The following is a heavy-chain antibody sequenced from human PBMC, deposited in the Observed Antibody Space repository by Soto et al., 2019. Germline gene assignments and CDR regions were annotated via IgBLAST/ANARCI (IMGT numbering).Heavy chain of an antibody. D-gene: IGHD4-4*01. J-gene: IGHJ6*02. V-gene: IGHV1-2*04. CDR1: GGTFSSYA. CDR2: INPNSGGT. CDR3: ASGRSNYWAGYYYGMDV. Sequence: ASVKVSCKASGGTFSSYAISWVRQAPGQGLEWMGWINPNSGGTNYAQKFQGWVTMTRDTSISTAYMELSRLRSDDTAVYYCASGRSNYWAGYYYGMDVWGQGTTVTVSS.